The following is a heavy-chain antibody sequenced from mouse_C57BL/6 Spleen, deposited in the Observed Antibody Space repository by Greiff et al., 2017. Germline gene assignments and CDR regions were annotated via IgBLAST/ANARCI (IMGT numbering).Heavy chain of an antibody. V-gene: IGHV3-6*01. D-gene: IGHD2-12*01. J-gene: IGHJ3*01. CDR3: GGGHYGCYYR. CDR2: ISYGGSN. CDR1: GYSITSGSY. Sequence: DVKLQESGPGLVKPSQSLSLTCSVTGYSITSGSYWYWLRQFPGNKLEWMGYISYGGSNNYNPSLKNRISITRDTSKNQFFLQLNSLTTEDTATKYCGGGHYGCYYRWGQGTLVTVSA.